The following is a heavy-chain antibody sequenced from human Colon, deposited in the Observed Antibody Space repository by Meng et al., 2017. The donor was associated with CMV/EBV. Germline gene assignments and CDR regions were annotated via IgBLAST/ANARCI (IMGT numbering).Heavy chain of an antibody. D-gene: IGHD3-16*01. CDR2: MDPTTGRT. Sequence: QVQVVLSGAEVRMPGASVKVSCKASGYSFTGYYIHWVRQAPGQGLEWMGWMDPTTGRTDYAQKFQGTVTMTRDTSISTAYLELSRLTSDDTAVYYCASHGSYVWGSHHWGQGTLVTVSS. CDR1: GYSFTGYY. CDR3: ASHGSYVWGSHH. V-gene: IGHV1-2*02. J-gene: IGHJ1*01.